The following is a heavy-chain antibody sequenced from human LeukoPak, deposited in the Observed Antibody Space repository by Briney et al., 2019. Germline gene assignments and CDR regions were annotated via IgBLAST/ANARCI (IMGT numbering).Heavy chain of an antibody. Sequence: TPSETLSLTCAVYGGSFSGYYWSWIRQPPGKGLEWIGEINHSGSTNYNPSLKSRVTISVDTSKNQFSLKLSSVTAADTAVYYCARLAGGYNYNWYFDLWGRGTLVTVSS. CDR2: INHSGST. J-gene: IGHJ2*01. V-gene: IGHV4-34*01. D-gene: IGHD5-24*01. CDR3: ARLAGGYNYNWYFDL. CDR1: GGSFSGYY.